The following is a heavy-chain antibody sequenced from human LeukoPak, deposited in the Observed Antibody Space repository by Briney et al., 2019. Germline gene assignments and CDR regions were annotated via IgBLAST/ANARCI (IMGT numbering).Heavy chain of an antibody. Sequence: SETLSLTCTVSGGSISSSSYYWGWIRQPPGKGLEWIGSIYYSGSTYYNPSLKSRVTISVDTSKNQFSLKLSSVTAADTAVYYCARATGSPVVAATEYYFDYWGQGTLVTVSS. D-gene: IGHD2-15*01. J-gene: IGHJ4*02. V-gene: IGHV4-39*07. CDR1: GGSISSSSYY. CDR2: IYYSGST. CDR3: ARATGSPVVAATEYYFDY.